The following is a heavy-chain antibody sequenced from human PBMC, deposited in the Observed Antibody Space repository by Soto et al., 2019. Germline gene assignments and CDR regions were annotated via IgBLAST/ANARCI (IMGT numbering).Heavy chain of an antibody. V-gene: IGHV3-11*01. CDR3: AREGYCSGGNCYPTRYYFDY. D-gene: IGHD2-15*01. CDR1: GFTFTDYQ. CDR2: MTTGGSTI. Sequence: QVHLVESGGGLVKPGGSLRLTCAVSGFTFTDYQMSWIRRAPGKGLEWISYMTTGGSTIYYAESVKGRFTISRDNAKNSLYLQMNSLRAEDTAVYYCAREGYCSGGNCYPTRYYFDYWGQGTLVTVSS. J-gene: IGHJ4*02.